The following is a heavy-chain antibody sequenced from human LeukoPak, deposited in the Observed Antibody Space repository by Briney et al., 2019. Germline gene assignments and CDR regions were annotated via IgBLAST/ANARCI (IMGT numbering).Heavy chain of an antibody. CDR2: IYSGVST. CDR3: ARKPRM. V-gene: IGHV3-53*01. J-gene: IGHJ4*02. Sequence: PGGSLRLSCAPSVFTLSSNYMSWVRQAPREGLEWVSVIYSGVSTYYADSVKGRFTISRDNSKNTLYLQMNSLRAEDTAVYYCARKPRMWGQGTLVSVSS. CDR1: VFTLSSNY.